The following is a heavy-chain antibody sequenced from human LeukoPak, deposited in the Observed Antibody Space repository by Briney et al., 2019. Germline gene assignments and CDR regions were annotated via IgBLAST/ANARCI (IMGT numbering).Heavy chain of an antibody. CDR2: IIPIFGTA. CDR1: GGTFSSYA. Sequence: SVKVSCKASGGTFSSYAISWVRQAPGQGLEWMGRIIPIFGTANYAQKFQGRVTITTDESTSTAYMELSSLRSEDTAVCYCARDGKYYYDSSGYSSIDYWGQGTLVTVSS. V-gene: IGHV1-69*05. J-gene: IGHJ4*02. D-gene: IGHD3-22*01. CDR3: ARDGKYYYDSSGYSSIDY.